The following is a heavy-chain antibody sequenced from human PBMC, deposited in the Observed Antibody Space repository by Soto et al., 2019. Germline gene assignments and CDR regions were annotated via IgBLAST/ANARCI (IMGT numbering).Heavy chain of an antibody. CDR1: GFTVSNYY. CDR2: IYSGGST. CDR3: ARDPSSGWFRFDY. J-gene: IGHJ4*02. V-gene: IGHV3-66*01. Sequence: PGGSLRLSCAASGFTVSNYYMNWVRQAPGKGLEWVSVIYSGGSTYFADSVKGRFTISRDDSKNILYLQMNSLRAEDTAVYYCARDPSSGWFRFDYWGQGTLVTVSS. D-gene: IGHD6-19*01.